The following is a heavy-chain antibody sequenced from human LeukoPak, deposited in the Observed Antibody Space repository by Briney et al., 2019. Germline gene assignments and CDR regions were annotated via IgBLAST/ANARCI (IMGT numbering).Heavy chain of an antibody. D-gene: IGHD6-19*01. Sequence: SGGSLRLSCAASGFTFSSYAMSWVRQAPGKGLEWVSAISGSGGSTYYADSVKGRFTISRDNSKNTLYLQMNSLRAEDTAVYYCAKGGGWSPAVLFDYWGQGTLVTVSS. J-gene: IGHJ4*02. V-gene: IGHV3-23*01. CDR1: GFTFSSYA. CDR3: AKGGGWSPAVLFDY. CDR2: ISGSGGST.